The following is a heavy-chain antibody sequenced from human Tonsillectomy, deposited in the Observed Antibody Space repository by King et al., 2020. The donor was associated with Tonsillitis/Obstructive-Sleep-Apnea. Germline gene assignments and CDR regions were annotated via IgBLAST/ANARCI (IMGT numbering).Heavy chain of an antibody. CDR1: GFTFSSYD. V-gene: IGHV3-48*03. CDR2: ISSSGSTI. CDR3: AGGKDYGDYVGDY. Sequence: VQLVESGGGLVQPGGSLRLSCAASGFTFSSYDMNWVRQAPGKGLEWVSYISSSGSTIYYADSVKGRFTISRDNAKNSLYLQMNSLRAEDTAVYYCAGGKDYGDYVGDYWGQGTLVTVSS. J-gene: IGHJ4*02. D-gene: IGHD4-17*01.